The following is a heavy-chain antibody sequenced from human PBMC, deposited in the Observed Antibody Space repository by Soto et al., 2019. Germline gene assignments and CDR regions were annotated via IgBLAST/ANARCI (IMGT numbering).Heavy chain of an antibody. CDR1: GYTFTTSG. V-gene: IGHV1-18*04. Sequence: QVHLVQSGAEVKKPGASVMVSCTASGYTFTTSGISWVRQAPGQGLEWMGWISGYNGNTNYAQKFQGRCTMTTDTPTRKAYMELRGLRADDTAVYYRAARGGGGYSNGGFSAHRDVWGHGTTVTVSS. CDR2: ISGYNGNT. J-gene: IGHJ6*02. CDR3: AARGGGGYSNGGFSAHRDV. D-gene: IGHD2-15*01.